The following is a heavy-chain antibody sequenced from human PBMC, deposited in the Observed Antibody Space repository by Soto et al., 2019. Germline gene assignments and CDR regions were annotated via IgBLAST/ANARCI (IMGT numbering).Heavy chain of an antibody. Sequence: GGSLRLSCAASGFTVSSNYMSWVRQAPGKGLEWVSVIWTNGGTYYADSVKGRFTISRDNSKNTLYLQMNSLRAEDTAVYYCAKQTVQLWLYFDYWGQGTLVTVSS. V-gene: IGHV3-66*04. J-gene: IGHJ4*02. D-gene: IGHD5-18*01. CDR1: GFTVSSNY. CDR2: IWTNGGT. CDR3: AKQTVQLWLYFDY.